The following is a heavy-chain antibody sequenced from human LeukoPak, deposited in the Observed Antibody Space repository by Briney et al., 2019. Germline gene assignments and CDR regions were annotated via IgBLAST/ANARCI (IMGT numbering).Heavy chain of an antibody. D-gene: IGHD6-13*01. CDR2: IYTSGST. V-gene: IGHV4-4*07. J-gene: IGHJ4*02. CDR3: AREWYSSSWLYFDY. Sequence: SETLSLTCTVSGGSISSYYWSWIRQPAGKGLEWIGRIYTSGSTNYNPSLKSRVTMSVDTSKNQFSLKLSSVTAADTAAYYCAREWYSSSWLYFDYWGQGTLVTVSS. CDR1: GGSISSYY.